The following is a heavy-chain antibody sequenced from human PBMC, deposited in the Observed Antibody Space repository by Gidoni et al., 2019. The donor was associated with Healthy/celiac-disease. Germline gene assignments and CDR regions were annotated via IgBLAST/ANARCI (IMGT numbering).Heavy chain of an antibody. V-gene: IGHV6-1*01. CDR3: AAESSTQLELRYWFDP. CDR2: TYYRSKWYN. J-gene: IGHJ5*02. CDR1: GDSVSSNSAA. Sequence: QVHLQQSGPGLVKPSQTLSLPCAISGDSVSSNSAAWNWIRQSPARGLEWLGRTYYRSKWYNDYAVSVKSRITINPDTSKNQFSLQLNSVTPEDTAVYYCAAESSTQLELRYWFDPWGQGTLVTVSS. D-gene: IGHD1-7*01.